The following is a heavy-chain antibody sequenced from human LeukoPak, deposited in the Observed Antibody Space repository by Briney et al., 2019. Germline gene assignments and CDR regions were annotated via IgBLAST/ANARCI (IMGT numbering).Heavy chain of an antibody. V-gene: IGHV4-31*03. CDR1: GGSINSGGYY. J-gene: IGHJ4*02. Sequence: SQTLSLTCTVSGGSINSGGYYWSWIRQHPGKGLEWIGYIYYSGSTYYNPSLKSRVTISVDTSKNQFSLKLSSVTAADTAVYYCARVGSSLAYYFDYWGQGTPVTVSS. CDR2: IYYSGST. D-gene: IGHD2-2*01. CDR3: ARVGSSLAYYFDY.